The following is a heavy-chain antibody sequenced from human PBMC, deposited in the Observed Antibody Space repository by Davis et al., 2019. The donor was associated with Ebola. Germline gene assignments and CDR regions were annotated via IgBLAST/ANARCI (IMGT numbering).Heavy chain of an antibody. J-gene: IGHJ4*02. CDR3: ASPHQIRGRDFFDC. D-gene: IGHD2-2*01. V-gene: IGHV4-34*01. CDR2: IDHRGDT. CDR1: GGPLNDYY. Sequence: PGGSLRLSCAVYGGPLNDYYWSWIRQPPGEGLEWIGEIDHRGDTKYNPSLKSRAILSMDTSRKQFSLKLTSVTAADTAVYFCASPHQIRGRDFFDCWGPGTLVTVSS.